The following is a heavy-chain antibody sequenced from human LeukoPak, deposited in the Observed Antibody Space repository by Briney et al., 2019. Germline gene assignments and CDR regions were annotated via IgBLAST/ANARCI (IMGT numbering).Heavy chain of an antibody. CDR3: ARAYFDWHTPVYYYYGMDV. CDR1: GGSISSGGYS. J-gene: IGHJ6*02. V-gene: IGHV3-21*01. CDR2: ISSSSSYI. Sequence: NPSETLSLTCAVSGGSISSGGYSWSWVRQAPGKGLEWVSSISSSSSYIYYADSVKGRFTISRDNAKNSLYLQMNSLRAEDTAVYYCARAYFDWHTPVYYYYGMDVWGQGTTVTVSS. D-gene: IGHD3-9*01.